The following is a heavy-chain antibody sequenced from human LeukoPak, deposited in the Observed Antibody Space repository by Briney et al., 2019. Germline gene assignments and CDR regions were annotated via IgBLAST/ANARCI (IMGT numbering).Heavy chain of an antibody. CDR2: FDPEDGKT. CDR3: ATYLLAAAGDADY. D-gene: IGHD6-13*01. V-gene: IGHV1-24*01. J-gene: IGHJ4*02. Sequence: ASVKVSCKVSGYTLTELSMHWVRQAPGKGLEWMGGFDPEDGKTIYAQTFQGRFTMTEDTSTNTAYMELSSLRSEDTAVYYCATYLLAAAGDADYWGQGTLVTVSS. CDR1: GYTLTELS.